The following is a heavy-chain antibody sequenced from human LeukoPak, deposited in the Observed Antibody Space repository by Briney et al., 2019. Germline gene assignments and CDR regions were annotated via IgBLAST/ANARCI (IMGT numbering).Heavy chain of an antibody. V-gene: IGHV1-2*02. CDR2: INPNSGGT. J-gene: IGHJ4*02. Sequence: GASVKVSCKASGYTFTGYYMHWVRQAPGQGLEWMGWINPNSGGTNYAQKFQGRVTMTRDTSISTVYMELSRLRTDDTAMYYCARDDLPGITVYWNFDDWGQGTLVTVSS. CDR3: ARDDLPGITVYWNFDD. CDR1: GYTFTGYY. D-gene: IGHD1-20*01.